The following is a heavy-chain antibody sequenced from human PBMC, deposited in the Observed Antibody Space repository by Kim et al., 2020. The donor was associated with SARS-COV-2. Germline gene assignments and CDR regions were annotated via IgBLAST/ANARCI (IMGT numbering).Heavy chain of an antibody. V-gene: IGHV4-34*01. CDR1: GGSFSGYY. J-gene: IGHJ4*02. Sequence: SETLSLTCAVYGGSFSGYYWSWIRQPPGKGLEWIGEINHSGSTNYNPSLKSRVTISVDTSKNQFSLKLSSVTAADTAVYYCARDRTLDEVTRATPFDYWGQGTLVTVSS. D-gene: IGHD4-17*01. CDR3: ARDRTLDEVTRATPFDY. CDR2: INHSGST.